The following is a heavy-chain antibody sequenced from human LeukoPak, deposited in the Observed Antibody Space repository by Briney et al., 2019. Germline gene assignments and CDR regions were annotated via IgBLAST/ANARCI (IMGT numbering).Heavy chain of an antibody. CDR1: GFTFSSHS. V-gene: IGHV3-74*01. Sequence: GGSLRLSCAASGFTFSSHSMNWVRQAPGKGLVWVSRINSDGSSTRYADSVKGRFTISRDNAKNTLYLQMNSLRAEDTAVYYCARITSGDYYDYWGQGTLVTVSS. CDR3: ARITSGDYYDY. D-gene: IGHD1-26*01. CDR2: INSDGSST. J-gene: IGHJ4*02.